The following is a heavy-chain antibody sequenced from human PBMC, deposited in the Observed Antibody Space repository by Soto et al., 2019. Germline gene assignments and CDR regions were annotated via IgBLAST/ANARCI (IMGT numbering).Heavy chain of an antibody. V-gene: IGHV1-2*02. CDR2: TNPKSGAT. CDR1: GYTFTDYF. D-gene: IGHD2-21*02. CDR3: ATASDDYTMDV. Sequence: QAQLVQSGAEVKKSGASVKVSCKASGYTFTDYFVHWVRQAPRHGPEWMGWTNPKSGATKYAPRFQGRVTMTRDTYISTAYREVSGLKFDDMAVYYCATASDDYTMDVWGQGTPVTVSS. J-gene: IGHJ6*02.